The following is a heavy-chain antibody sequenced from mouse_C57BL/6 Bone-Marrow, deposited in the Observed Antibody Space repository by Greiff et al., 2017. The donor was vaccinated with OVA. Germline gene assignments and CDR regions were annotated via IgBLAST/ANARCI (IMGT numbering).Heavy chain of an antibody. CDR1: GYTFTSYW. CDR3: ARQLRPPYYYAMDY. V-gene: IGHV1-61*01. CDR2: IYPSDSET. J-gene: IGHJ4*01. D-gene: IGHD3-2*02. Sequence: QVQLQQPGAELVRPGSSVKLSCKASGYTFTSYWMDWVKQRPGQGLEWIGNIYPSDSETHYNQKFKDKATLTVDKSSSTAYMQLSSLTSEDSAVYYCARQLRPPYYYAMDYWGQGTSVPVSS.